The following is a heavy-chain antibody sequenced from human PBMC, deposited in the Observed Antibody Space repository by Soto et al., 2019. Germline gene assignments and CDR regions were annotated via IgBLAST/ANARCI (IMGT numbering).Heavy chain of an antibody. CDR2: ISSSSSYI. Sequence: PGESLKISCAASGFTFSSYSMNWVRQAPGKGLEWVSSISSSSSYIYYADSVKGRFTISRDNAKNSLYLQMNSLRAEDTAVYYCARDGMITFGGVILSYGMDVWGQGTTVTVSS. J-gene: IGHJ6*02. CDR3: ARDGMITFGGVILSYGMDV. D-gene: IGHD3-16*02. CDR1: GFTFSSYS. V-gene: IGHV3-21*01.